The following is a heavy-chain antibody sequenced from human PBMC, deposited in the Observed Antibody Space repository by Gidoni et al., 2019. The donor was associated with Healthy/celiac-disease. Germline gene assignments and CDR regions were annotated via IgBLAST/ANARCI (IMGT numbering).Heavy chain of an antibody. D-gene: IGHD3-3*01. J-gene: IGHJ4*02. CDR3: ARAHYDFWSGYYLGGY. CDR1: GFPFSLSG. V-gene: IGHV3-33*01. CDR2: IWYDGSNK. Sequence: VQLVESGGGVVQPGRSLRLSCAASGFPFSLSGMHWVRQAPGKGLEWVAVIWYDGSNKYYADSVKGRFTISRDNSKNTLYLQMNSLRAEDTAVYYCARAHYDFWSGYYLGGYWGQGTLVTVSS.